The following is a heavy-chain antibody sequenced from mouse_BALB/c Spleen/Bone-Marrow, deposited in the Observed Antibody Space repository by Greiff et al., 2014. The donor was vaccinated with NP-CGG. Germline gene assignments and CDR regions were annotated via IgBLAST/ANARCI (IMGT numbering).Heavy chain of an antibody. CDR2: INSGGSYT. D-gene: IGHD4-1*01. Sequence: EVQLQESGGGLVKPGGSLKLSCAASGFTFSSYAMSWVRQTPEKRLGWVATINSGGSYTYYPDSVKGRFTISRDNAKNTLYLQMSSLRSEDTAMYYCARGDWDEAMDYWGQGTSVTVST. CDR3: ARGDWDEAMDY. CDR1: GFTFSSYA. J-gene: IGHJ4*01. V-gene: IGHV5-9-3*01.